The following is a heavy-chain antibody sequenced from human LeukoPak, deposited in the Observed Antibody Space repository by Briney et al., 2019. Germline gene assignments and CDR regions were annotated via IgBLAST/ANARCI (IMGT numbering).Heavy chain of an antibody. D-gene: IGHD5-24*01. CDR1: GFTFSSYG. Sequence: QVQLVESGGGVVQPGRSLRLSCAPFGFTFSSYGMHWVRQAPGKGLEWVAVISYDGSSKYYADSVKGRFTISRDNSKNTLYLQMNSLRAEDTAVYYCAKGGGGRWLHYFDYLRQGTLVTVSS. CDR2: ISYDGSSK. V-gene: IGHV3-30*18. J-gene: IGHJ4*02. CDR3: AKGGGGRWLHYFDY.